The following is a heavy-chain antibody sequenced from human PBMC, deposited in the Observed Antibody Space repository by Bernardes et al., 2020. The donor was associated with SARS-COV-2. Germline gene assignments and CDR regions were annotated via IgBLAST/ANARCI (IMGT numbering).Heavy chain of an antibody. CDR1: GGSISSNSYY. CDR3: ASRGCTGGSCYFDY. J-gene: IGHJ4*02. CDR2: IYFTGST. Sequence: SETLSLTCTVSGGSISSNSYYWSWIRQPPGKGLECIGTIYFTGSTYYNPSLKSRVTLSVDTSKNQFSLKLTSVTAADTAVYYCASRGCTGGSCYFDYWGQGTVVAVSS. V-gene: IGHV4-39*01. D-gene: IGHD2-15*01.